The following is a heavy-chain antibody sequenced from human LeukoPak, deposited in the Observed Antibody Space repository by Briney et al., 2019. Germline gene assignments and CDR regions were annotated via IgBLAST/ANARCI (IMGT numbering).Heavy chain of an antibody. CDR3: ARDGSGTLLDY. Sequence: PGGSLRLSCAASGFTFSSYGMHWVRQAPGKGLEWVAVIWYDGSNKYYADSVKGRFTISRDNSKNTLYPQMNSLRAEDTAVYYCARDGSGTLLDYWGQGTLVTVSS. V-gene: IGHV3-33*01. J-gene: IGHJ4*02. CDR2: IWYDGSNK. CDR1: GFTFSSYG. D-gene: IGHD1-26*01.